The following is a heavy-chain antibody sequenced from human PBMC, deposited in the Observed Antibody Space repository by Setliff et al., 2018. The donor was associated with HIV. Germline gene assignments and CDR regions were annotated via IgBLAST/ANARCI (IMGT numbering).Heavy chain of an antibody. D-gene: IGHD2-15*01. CDR3: AREGVVLAAIPERWFDP. Sequence: ASVKVSCKASGYTFTGYFLHWVRQAPGQGLEWMGWINPYSGVTKYAQKFQGRDTMTGDTSISTAYMELSRLRFDDTAVYYCAREGVVLAAIPERWFDPWGQGTLVTVSS. CDR1: GYTFTGYF. J-gene: IGHJ5*02. V-gene: IGHV1-2*02. CDR2: INPYSGVT.